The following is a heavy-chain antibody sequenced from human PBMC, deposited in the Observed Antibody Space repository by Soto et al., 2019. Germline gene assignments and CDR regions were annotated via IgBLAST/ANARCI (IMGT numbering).Heavy chain of an antibody. CDR2: ISWNSGSI. D-gene: IGHD3-10*01. CDR3: AKDAYYGSGSKKYYFDY. CDR1: GFTFDDYA. J-gene: IGHJ4*02. Sequence: EVQLVESGGGLVQPGRSLRLSCAASGFTFDDYAMHWVRQAPGKGLEWVSGISWNSGSIGYADSVKGRFTISRDNAKNSLYLQMNSLRAEDTALYYCAKDAYYGSGSKKYYFDYWGQGTLVNVSS. V-gene: IGHV3-9*01.